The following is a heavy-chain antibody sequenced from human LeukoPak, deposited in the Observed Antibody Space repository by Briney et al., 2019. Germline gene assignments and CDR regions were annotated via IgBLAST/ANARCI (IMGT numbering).Heavy chain of an antibody. CDR3: ASLDYYDSSGYHASVTGY. CDR1: GYTFTGYY. CDR2: INPNSGGT. J-gene: IGHJ4*02. D-gene: IGHD3-22*01. Sequence: ASVKVSCKASGYTFTGYYMHWVRQAPGQGLEWMGWINPNSGGTNYAQKFQGRVTMTRDTSISTAYMELSRLRSDDTAVYYCASLDYYDSSGYHASVTGYWGQGTLVTVSS. V-gene: IGHV1-2*02.